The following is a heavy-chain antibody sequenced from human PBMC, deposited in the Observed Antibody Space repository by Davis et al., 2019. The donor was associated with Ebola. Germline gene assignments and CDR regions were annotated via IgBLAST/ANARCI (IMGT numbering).Heavy chain of an antibody. J-gene: IGHJ4*02. Sequence: PGGSLRLSCAASGFTFSSYGMHWVRQAPGKGLEWVAVISYDGSNKYYADSVKGRFTISRDNSKNTLYLQMNSLRAEDTAVYYCARDFGLWEIWYYFDYWGQGTLVTVSS. CDR2: ISYDGSNK. V-gene: IGHV3-30*19. CDR1: GFTFSSYG. CDR3: ARDFGLWEIWYYFDY. D-gene: IGHD3-16*01.